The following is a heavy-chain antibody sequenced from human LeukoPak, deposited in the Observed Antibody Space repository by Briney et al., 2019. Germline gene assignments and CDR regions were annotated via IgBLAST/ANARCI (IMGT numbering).Heavy chain of an antibody. CDR1: GGSFVSYY. CDR2: IYTSGTT. D-gene: IGHD1-7*01. J-gene: IGHJ4*02. CDR3: ARLLTETNFDY. V-gene: IGHV4-4*09. Sequence: SETLSLTCTVSGGSFVSYYWSWIRQPPGKGLEWIGYIYTSGTTNYNPSLKSRVTMSVDTSKNQFSLRLSSVTAADTAVYYCARLLTETNFDYWGQGTLVTVSS.